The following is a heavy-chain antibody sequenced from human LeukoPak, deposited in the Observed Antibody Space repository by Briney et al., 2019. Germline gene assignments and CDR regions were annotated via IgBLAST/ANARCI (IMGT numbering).Heavy chain of an antibody. CDR2: IKYDGSAT. CDR1: GLTFSSHW. J-gene: IGHJ4*02. D-gene: IGHD3-3*01. CDR3: VSGSLQSGYNFDY. V-gene: IGHV3-74*01. Sequence: PGGSLRLSCAASGLTFSSHWMHWIRQVPGKGLVWVSHIKYDGSATNYADSVKGRFTISRDNAKNTLYLQMNSLRAEDTAVYYCVSGSLQSGYNFDYWGQGALVTVSS.